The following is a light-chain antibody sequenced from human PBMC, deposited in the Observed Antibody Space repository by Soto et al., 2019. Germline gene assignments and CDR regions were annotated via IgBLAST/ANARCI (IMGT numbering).Light chain of an antibody. CDR2: DVS. CDR3: QHYKMYSPWT. J-gene: IGKJ1*01. Sequence: DIQMTQSPSTVSAYVGDSVTITCRASQSITTWLPWYQQRPGKAPKLLIYDVSSLQIGVPSRFSGSGSGTEFTLTISSLQPDDFAPYYCQHYKMYSPWTFGQGTKVEIK. CDR1: QSITTW. V-gene: IGKV1-5*01.